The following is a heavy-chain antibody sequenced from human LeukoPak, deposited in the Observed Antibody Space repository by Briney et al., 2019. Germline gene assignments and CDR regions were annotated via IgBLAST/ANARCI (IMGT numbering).Heavy chain of an antibody. CDR3: ARVIYDYAREYYYYHYMDV. D-gene: IGHD3-16*01. V-gene: IGHV4-59*01. CDR2: IYYSGST. Sequence: SETLSLTCTVSGGSISSYYWSWIRQPPGKGLEWIGYIYYSGSTNYNPSLKSRVTISVDTSKNQFSLKLSSVTAADTAVYYCARVIYDYAREYYYYHYMDVWGKGTTVTISS. J-gene: IGHJ6*03. CDR1: GGSISSYY.